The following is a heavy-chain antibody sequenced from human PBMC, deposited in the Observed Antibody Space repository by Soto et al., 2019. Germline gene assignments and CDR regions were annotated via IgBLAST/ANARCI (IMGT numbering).Heavy chain of an antibody. CDR1: GYSFTSYW. J-gene: IGHJ3*02. D-gene: IGHD4-17*01. CDR2: IYPGDSDT. V-gene: IGHV5-51*01. CDR3: ASGQSFFYADYVDAFDI. Sequence: GESLKISCKGSGYSFTSYWIGWVRQMPGKGLEWMGIIYPGDSDTRYSPSFQGQVTISADKSISTAYLQWSSLKASDTAMYYCASGQSFFYADYVDAFDIWGQGTMVTVSS.